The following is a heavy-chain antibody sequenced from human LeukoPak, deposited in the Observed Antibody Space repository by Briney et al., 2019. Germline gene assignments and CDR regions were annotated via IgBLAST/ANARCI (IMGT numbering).Heavy chain of an antibody. D-gene: IGHD2-2*01. J-gene: IGHJ6*02. CDR3: ARDKYCSSTSCHGVYYGMDV. CDR1: GYTFTSYD. CDR2: MNTNSGNT. V-gene: IGHV1-8*01. Sequence: ASVKVSCKASGYTFTSYDINWVRQATGQGLEWMGWMNTNSGNTGYAQKFQGRVTMTRNTSISTAYMELSSLRSEDTAVYYCARDKYCSSTSCHGVYYGMDVWGQGTTVTVSS.